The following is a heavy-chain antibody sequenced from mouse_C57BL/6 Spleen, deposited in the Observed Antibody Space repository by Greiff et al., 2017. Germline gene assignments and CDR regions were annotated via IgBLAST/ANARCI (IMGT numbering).Heavy chain of an antibody. J-gene: IGHJ3*01. CDR1: GFTFSSYT. V-gene: IGHV5-9*01. Sequence: EVMLVESGGGLVKPGGSLKLSCAASGFTFSSYTMSWVRQTPEKRLEWVATISGGGGNTYYPDSVKGRFTISRDNAKHTLYLQMSSLSSQDTALYSCARGRLTGTSWFAYWGQGTLVSVSA. D-gene: IGHD4-1*01. CDR3: ARGRLTGTSWFAY. CDR2: ISGGGGNT.